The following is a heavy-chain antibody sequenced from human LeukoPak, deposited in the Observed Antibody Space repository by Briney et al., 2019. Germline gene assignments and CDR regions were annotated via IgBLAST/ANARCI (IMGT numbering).Heavy chain of an antibody. CDR1: GFTFSDYG. Sequence: GGSLRLSCAASGFTFSDYGIHWVRQAPGQGLEWVALIWYDGSKKYYADSVKGRFTISRDNTKNTLYLQLNSLRAEDTAVYYCARESLYDFWSGYYFDYWGQGTLVTVSS. V-gene: IGHV3-33*01. CDR2: IWYDGSKK. D-gene: IGHD3-3*01. CDR3: ARESLYDFWSGYYFDY. J-gene: IGHJ4*02.